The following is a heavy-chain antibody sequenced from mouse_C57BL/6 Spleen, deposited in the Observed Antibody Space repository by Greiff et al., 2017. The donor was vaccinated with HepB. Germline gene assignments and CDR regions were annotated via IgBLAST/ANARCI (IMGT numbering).Heavy chain of an antibody. D-gene: IGHD1-1*02. CDR1: GYTFTSYG. CDR3: ARGGDGVRFDY. V-gene: IGHV1-81*01. J-gene: IGHJ2*01. Sequence: QVQLKESGAELARPGASVKLSCKASGYTFTSYGISWVKQRTGQGLEWIGEIYPRSGNTYYNEKFKGKATLTADKSSSTAYMELRSLTSEDSAVYFCARGGDGVRFDYWGQGTTLTASS. CDR2: IYPRSGNT.